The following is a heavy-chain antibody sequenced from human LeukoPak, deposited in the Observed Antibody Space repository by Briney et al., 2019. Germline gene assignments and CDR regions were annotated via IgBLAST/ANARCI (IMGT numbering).Heavy chain of an antibody. Sequence: SETLSLTCTVSGGFISSGGYYWSWIRQPPGKGVERIGCIYHSGSTYYNPSLKSRVTISVDRSKNQFSLKLSSVTAADTAVYYCARDNIVVVPAAMELGTFDYFDYWGQGTLVTVSS. V-gene: IGHV4-30-2*01. CDR1: GGFISSGGYY. D-gene: IGHD2-2*01. J-gene: IGHJ4*02. CDR2: IYHSGST. CDR3: ARDNIVVVPAAMELGTFDYFDY.